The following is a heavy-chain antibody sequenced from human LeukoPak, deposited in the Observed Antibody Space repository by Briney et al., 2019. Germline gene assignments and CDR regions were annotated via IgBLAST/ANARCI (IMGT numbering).Heavy chain of an antibody. J-gene: IGHJ5*01. CDR1: GGSISPYI. V-gene: IGHV4-59*01. D-gene: IGHD6-13*01. Sequence: SETLSLTCSVSGGSISPYIWSWIRQPPGKGLEWIAYISHNGNTNYSPSLKSRVTISVDTSKNQFSLRLSSVTAADTAVYFCARVDGSWPSIWFDPWGQGTLVTVSS. CDR2: ISHNGNT. CDR3: ARVDGSWPSIWFDP.